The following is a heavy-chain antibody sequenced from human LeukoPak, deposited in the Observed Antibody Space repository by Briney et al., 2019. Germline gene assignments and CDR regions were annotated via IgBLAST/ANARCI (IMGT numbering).Heavy chain of an antibody. V-gene: IGHV1-46*01. CDR2: INPRGGST. D-gene: IGHD6-6*01. CDR3: AREGLDSSSSGYFDY. Sequence: GASVKVSCKASGYTFTGYYMHWVRQAPGQGLEWMGIINPRGGSTSYAQKFQGRVTMTRDMSTSTVYMEPSSLRSEDTAVYYCAREGLDSSSSGYFDYWGQGTLVTVSS. CDR1: GYTFTGYY. J-gene: IGHJ4*02.